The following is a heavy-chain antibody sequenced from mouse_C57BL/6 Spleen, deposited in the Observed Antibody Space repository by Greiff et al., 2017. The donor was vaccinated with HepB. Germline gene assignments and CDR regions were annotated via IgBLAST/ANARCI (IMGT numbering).Heavy chain of an antibody. V-gene: IGHV1-52*01. J-gene: IGHJ4*01. CDR3: ARWGGPYAMDY. CDR1: GYTFTSYW. Sequence: QVQLKQPGAELVRPGSSVKLSCKASGYTFTSYWMHWVKQRPIQGLEWIGNIDPSDSETHYNQKFKDKATLTVDKSSSTAYMQLSSLTSEDSAVYYCARWGGPYAMDYWGQGTSVTVSS. CDR2: IDPSDSET.